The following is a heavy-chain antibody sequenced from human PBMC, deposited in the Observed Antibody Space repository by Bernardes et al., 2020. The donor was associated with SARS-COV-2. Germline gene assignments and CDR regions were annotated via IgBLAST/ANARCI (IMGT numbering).Heavy chain of an antibody. CDR1: GGSISSGGYY. CDR2: IYYSGST. J-gene: IGHJ4*02. D-gene: IGHD3-3*01. CDR3: ARAGASTIFGVVAHFDY. Sequence: SETLSLTCTVSGGSISSGGYYWSWIRQHPGKGLEWIGYIYYSGSTYYNPSLKSRVTISVDTSKNQFSLKLSSVTAADTAVYYCARAGASTIFGVVAHFDYWCQGSLVTVSS. V-gene: IGHV4-31*03.